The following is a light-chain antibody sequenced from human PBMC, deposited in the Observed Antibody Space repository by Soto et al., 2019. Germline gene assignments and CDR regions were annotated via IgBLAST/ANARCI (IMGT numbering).Light chain of an antibody. CDR3: QQYGGSPRT. V-gene: IGKV3-20*01. J-gene: IGKJ1*01. CDR1: ERVSSSY. CDR2: GAS. Sequence: EIVLTQSPGTLSLSPGERATLSCRASERVSSSYLAWYQQKPGQAPRLLIYGASTRATGIPDRFSGSGSGTDFTLTISRLEPEDSAVYYCQQYGGSPRTFGQGTKVEIK.